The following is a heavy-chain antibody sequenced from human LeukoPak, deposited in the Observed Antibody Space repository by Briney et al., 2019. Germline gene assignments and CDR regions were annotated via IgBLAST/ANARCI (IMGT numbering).Heavy chain of an antibody. CDR3: AREKRCPYYGMDV. V-gene: IGHV4-59*01. D-gene: IGHD2-8*01. CDR1: GGSFSGYY. CDR2: IYYSGST. Sequence: SETLSLTCAVYGGSFSGYYWSWIRQPPGKGLEWIGYIYYSGSTNYNPSLKSRVTISVDTSKNQFSLKLSSVTAADTAVYYCAREKRCPYYGMDVWGQGTTVTVSS. J-gene: IGHJ6*02.